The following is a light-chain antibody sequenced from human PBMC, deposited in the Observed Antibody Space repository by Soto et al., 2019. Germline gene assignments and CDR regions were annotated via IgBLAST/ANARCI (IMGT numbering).Light chain of an antibody. V-gene: IGKV3-20*01. CDR2: GAS. CDR1: QSVSSSF. J-gene: IGKJ4*01. CDR3: QQYDNSPLT. Sequence: EIVLTQSPGTLSLSPGERATLSCRASQSVSSSFLAWYQQKPGQAPRLLIYGASSKATGIPDRFSGSGSGTDFTLTISRLEPEDFAGYYCQQYDNSPLTFGGGTMVEIK.